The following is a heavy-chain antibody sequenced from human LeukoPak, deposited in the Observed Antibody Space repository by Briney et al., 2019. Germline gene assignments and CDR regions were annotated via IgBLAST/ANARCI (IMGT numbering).Heavy chain of an antibody. Sequence: SETLTLTCTVSGDSISSYYWSWIRQPPGKGLEWIGYIYYIGSTNYNPSLKSRVTISVDTSKNQFSLKLSSVTAADTAVYYCARDYAFDIWGRGTMVTVSS. J-gene: IGHJ3*02. V-gene: IGHV4-59*01. CDR1: GDSISSYY. CDR2: IYYIGST. CDR3: ARDYAFDI.